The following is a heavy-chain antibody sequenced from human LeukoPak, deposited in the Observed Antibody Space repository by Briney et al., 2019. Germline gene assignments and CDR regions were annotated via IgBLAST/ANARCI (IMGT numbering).Heavy chain of an antibody. CDR1: GFSFSDYY. Sequence: GGSLRLSCAASGFSFSDYYMSWIRQAPGKGLEWVAVISYDGSNKYYADSVKGRFTISRDNSKNTLYLQMNSLRAEDTAVYYCAKDTGPPPLGLRYYYYGMDVWGQGTTVTVSS. J-gene: IGHJ6*02. V-gene: IGHV3-30*18. CDR2: ISYDGSNK. CDR3: AKDTGPPPLGLRYYYYGMDV. D-gene: IGHD5-12*01.